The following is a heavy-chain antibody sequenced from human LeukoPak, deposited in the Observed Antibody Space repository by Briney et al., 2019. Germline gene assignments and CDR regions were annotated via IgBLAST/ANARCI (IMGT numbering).Heavy chain of an antibody. V-gene: IGHV4-39*01. Sequence: SEALSLTCTVSGGPISSSSYYWGWIRQPPGKGLEWIGSIYYSGSTYYNPSLKSRVTISVDTSKNQFSLKLSSVTAADTAVYYCARHSGGLSDYDFWSGYKGTFDYWGQGTLVTVSS. D-gene: IGHD3-3*01. CDR3: ARHSGGLSDYDFWSGYKGTFDY. CDR2: IYYSGST. CDR1: GGPISSSSYY. J-gene: IGHJ4*02.